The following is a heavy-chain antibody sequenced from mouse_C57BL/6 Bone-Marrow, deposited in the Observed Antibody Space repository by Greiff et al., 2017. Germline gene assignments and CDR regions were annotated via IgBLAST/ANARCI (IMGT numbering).Heavy chain of an antibody. CDR2: INPNNGGT. D-gene: IGHD1-1*01. Sequence: EVQLQQSGPELVKPGASVKISCKASGYTFTDYYMNWVKQSHGKSLEWIGDINPNNGGTSYNQKFKGKATVTVDKSSSTAYMELRSLTSEDAAVYYCARPPYYYGSSFYWYFDVWGTGTTVTVSS. CDR1: GYTFTDYY. V-gene: IGHV1-26*01. J-gene: IGHJ1*03. CDR3: ARPPYYYGSSFYWYFDV.